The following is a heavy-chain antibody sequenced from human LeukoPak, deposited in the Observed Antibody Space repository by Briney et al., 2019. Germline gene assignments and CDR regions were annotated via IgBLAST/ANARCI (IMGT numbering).Heavy chain of an antibody. CDR3: AKSSGYDPTPDY. CDR2: ISGSGGST. D-gene: IGHD5-12*01. Sequence: PGGSLRLSCAASGFTFSSYAMSWVRQAPGKGLEWVSAISGSGGSTYYADSVKGRFTITRDNSKNTPYLQMNSLRAEDTAVYYCAKSSGYDPTPDYWGQGTLVTVSS. CDR1: GFTFSSYA. J-gene: IGHJ4*02. V-gene: IGHV3-23*01.